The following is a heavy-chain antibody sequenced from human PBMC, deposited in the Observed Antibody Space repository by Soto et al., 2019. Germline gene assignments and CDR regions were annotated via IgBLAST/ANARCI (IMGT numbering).Heavy chain of an antibody. J-gene: IGHJ6*02. Sequence: EVQLLESGGGLVQPGGSLRLSCAASGFTFSSYAMSWVRQAPGKGLEWVSAIRGSGGSTYYADSVKGRFTISRDNSKNTLYLQMNSLRAEDTAVYYCARSGDFWSGYFRHPYYYYGMDVWGQGTTVTVSS. V-gene: IGHV3-23*01. D-gene: IGHD3-3*01. CDR2: IRGSGGST. CDR1: GFTFSSYA. CDR3: ARSGDFWSGYFRHPYYYYGMDV.